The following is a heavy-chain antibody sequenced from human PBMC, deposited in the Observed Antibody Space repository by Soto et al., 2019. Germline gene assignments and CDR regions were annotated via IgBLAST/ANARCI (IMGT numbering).Heavy chain of an antibody. CDR1: VGSISSSSYY. V-gene: IGHV4-39*01. D-gene: IGHD3-10*01. CDR3: ARRPNYGSGSYSGYYYYGMDV. CDR2: IYYSGST. J-gene: IGHJ6*02. Sequence: SETLSLTCTVSVGSISSSSYYWGWIRQPPGKGLEWIGSIYYSGSTYYNPSLKSRVTISVDTSKNQFSLKLSSVTAADTAVYYCARRPNYGSGSYSGYYYYGMDVWGQGTTVTVSS.